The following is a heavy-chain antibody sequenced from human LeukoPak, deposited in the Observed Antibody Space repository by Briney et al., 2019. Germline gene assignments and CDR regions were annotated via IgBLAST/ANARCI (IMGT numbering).Heavy chain of an antibody. J-gene: IGHJ4*02. CDR1: GYTFTGYY. D-gene: IGHD3-10*01. CDR2: INPNSGGT. CDR3: ARERYYGSGSYYNR. Sequence: GASVKVSCKASGYTFTGYYMHWVRQAPGQGLEWMGRINPNSGGTNYAQKFQGRVTMTRDTSISTDYMELSRLRSDDTAVYYCARERYYGSGSYYNRWGQGTLVTVSS. V-gene: IGHV1-2*06.